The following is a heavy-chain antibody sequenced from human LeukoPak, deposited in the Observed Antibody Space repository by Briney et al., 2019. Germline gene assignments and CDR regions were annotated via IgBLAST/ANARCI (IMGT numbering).Heavy chain of an antibody. CDR3: ASIRGTLGY. V-gene: IGHV3-72*01. J-gene: IGHJ4*02. CDR1: GFTFSDHF. D-gene: IGHD1-26*01. CDR2: IKNKVNSYIT. Sequence: SGGSLRLSCAASGFTFSDHFMDWDRPAPGQGREWVGRIKNKVNSYITLYAASMEGRFTISRDDSKNSLYLRMSSLKTEDTAMYYCASIRGTLGYWGQGTVVTVSS.